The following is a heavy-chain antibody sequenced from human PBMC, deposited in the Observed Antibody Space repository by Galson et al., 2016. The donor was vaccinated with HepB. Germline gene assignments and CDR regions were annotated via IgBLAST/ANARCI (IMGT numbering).Heavy chain of an antibody. Sequence: SLRLSCAASGFTFSSYAMHWVRQAPGKGLEWVAVISYDGSHKYYAASVKGRFTISRDNSKNPLSLQMNSLRAEDTAVYYCAKNDILAGYSAYDYWGQGTLVTVSS. J-gene: IGHJ4*02. CDR1: GFTFSSYA. V-gene: IGHV3-30*18. D-gene: IGHD3-9*01. CDR3: AKNDILAGYSAYDY. CDR2: ISYDGSHK.